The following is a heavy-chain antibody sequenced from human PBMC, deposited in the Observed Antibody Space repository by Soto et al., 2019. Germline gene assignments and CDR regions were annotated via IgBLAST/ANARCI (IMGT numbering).Heavy chain of an antibody. V-gene: IGHV3-15*01. J-gene: IGHJ4*02. D-gene: IGHD4-17*01. Sequence: GGSLRLSCEGSGFTFINAWMSWVRQAPGKGLEWVGRIKNKADGGAADYAAPVKGRFTISRDDSKYTLYLQMNSLKTEDTAVYYCTTDPGDYADYWGQGT. CDR3: TTDPGDYADY. CDR1: GFTFINAW. CDR2: IKNKADGGAA.